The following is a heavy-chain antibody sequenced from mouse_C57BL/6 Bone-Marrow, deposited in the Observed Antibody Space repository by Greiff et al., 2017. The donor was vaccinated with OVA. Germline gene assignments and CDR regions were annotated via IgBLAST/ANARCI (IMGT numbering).Heavy chain of an antibody. Sequence: VQLQQSGPELVKPSASVKISCKASGYSFTDYNMNWVKQSNGKSLEWIGVINPNYGTTSYNQKFKGKATLTVDQSSSTAYMQLNSLTSEDSAVYYCAREGSTVVARGFAYWGQGTLVTVSA. CDR2: INPNYGTT. V-gene: IGHV1-39*01. D-gene: IGHD1-1*01. J-gene: IGHJ3*01. CDR3: AREGSTVVARGFAY. CDR1: GYSFTDYN.